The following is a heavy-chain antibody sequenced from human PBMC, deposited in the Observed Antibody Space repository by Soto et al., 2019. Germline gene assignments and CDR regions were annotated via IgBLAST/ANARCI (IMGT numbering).Heavy chain of an antibody. V-gene: IGHV1-2*02. D-gene: IGHD6-25*01. Sequence: QVQLVQSGAEVKKPGASLKVSCKASGYTFTGYYMHWVRQATGQGLEWMGWINTNSGGTNYAQKFQGRVTMTRDTSISTVNMELSTLRSDDTAVYYCASTRLQFDYWGEGTLVTVSS. J-gene: IGHJ4*02. CDR1: GYTFTGYY. CDR2: INTNSGGT. CDR3: ASTRLQFDY.